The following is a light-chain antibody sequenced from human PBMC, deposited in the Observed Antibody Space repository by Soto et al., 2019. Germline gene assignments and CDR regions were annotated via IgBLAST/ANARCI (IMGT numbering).Light chain of an antibody. V-gene: IGKV3-15*01. CDR2: GAS. Sequence: EIVMTHSPATLSVSPGARATLSCRASQSVSSNLAWYQQKPGRAPRLLIYGASTRATGIPARFSGGGSGTECTHTISSLQSEDFAVYYCQQYNNWPPYTFGQGTKLEIK. J-gene: IGKJ2*01. CDR3: QQYNNWPPYT. CDR1: QSVSSN.